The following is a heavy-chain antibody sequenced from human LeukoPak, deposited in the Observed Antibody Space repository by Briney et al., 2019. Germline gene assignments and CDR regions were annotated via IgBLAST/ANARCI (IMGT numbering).Heavy chain of an antibody. CDR1: GYTLTELS. J-gene: IGHJ5*02. V-gene: IGHV1-18*01. CDR2: ISTYNGDT. Sequence: GASVKVSCKVSGYTLTELSMHWVRQAPGQGLEWVGWISTYNGDTNYAHKLQGRVTMTTDTSTSTAYMELRSLRSDDTAVYYCARHRSRMVRGGDWFDPWGQGTLVTVSS. CDR3: ARHRSRMVRGGDWFDP. D-gene: IGHD3-10*01.